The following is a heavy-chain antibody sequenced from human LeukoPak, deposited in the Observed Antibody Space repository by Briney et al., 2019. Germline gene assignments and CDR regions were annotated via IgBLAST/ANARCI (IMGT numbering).Heavy chain of an antibody. CDR1: GFTFGDYG. CDR3: ARDIRAAAAGRPRWFDP. J-gene: IGHJ5*02. CDR2: IYRCGST. Sequence: GGSLRLSCTASGFTFGDYGMSWVRQAPGKGLEWVSVIYRCGSTKYEDSVKGRFTISRDNAKNTLYLQMNSLRAEDTAVYYCARDIRAAAAGRPRWFDPWGQGTLVTVSS. V-gene: IGHV3-66*01. D-gene: IGHD6-13*01.